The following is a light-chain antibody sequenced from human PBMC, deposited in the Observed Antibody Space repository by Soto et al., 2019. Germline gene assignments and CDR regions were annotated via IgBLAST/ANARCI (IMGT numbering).Light chain of an antibody. V-gene: IGKV3D-15*01. J-gene: IGKJ1*01. CDR3: QQYKT. CDR2: GAS. CDR1: QSVSSN. Sequence: EIVMTQSPATLSVSPGERATLSCRASQSVSSNLAWYQQKPGQAPRVLIYGASSRATGIPDRFSGSGSGTDFTLTISRLEPEDFAVYYCQQYKTFGQGTKVDIK.